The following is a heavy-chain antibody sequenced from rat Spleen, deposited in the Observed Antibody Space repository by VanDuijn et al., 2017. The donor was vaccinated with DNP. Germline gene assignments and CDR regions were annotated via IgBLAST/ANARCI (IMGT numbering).Heavy chain of an antibody. V-gene: IGHV5-25*01. Sequence: EVQLVESGGGLVQPGRSMKLSCAASGFTFSHYYMAWVRQAPTKGLEWVASISTGGGNTYYRDSVEGRFTISRDNAKSTLYLQMDSLRSEDMATYYCARGYYGYNYFDYWGQGVMVAVSS. CDR3: ARGYYGYNYFDY. CDR2: ISTGGGNT. CDR1: GFTFSHYY. D-gene: IGHD1-9*01. J-gene: IGHJ2*01.